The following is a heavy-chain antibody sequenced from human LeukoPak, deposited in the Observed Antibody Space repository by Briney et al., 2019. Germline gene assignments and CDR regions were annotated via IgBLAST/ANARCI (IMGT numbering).Heavy chain of an antibody. CDR2: ISYDGSNK. CDR1: GFTFSSYG. D-gene: IGHD3-22*01. V-gene: IGHV3-30*18. J-gene: IGHJ4*02. CDR3: AKGTYYYDSMRQLPLDY. Sequence: PGRSLRLSCAASGFTFSSYGMHWVRQAPGKGLEWVAVISYDGSNKYYADSVKGRFTISRDNSKNTLYLQMNSLRAEDTAVYYCAKGTYYYDSMRQLPLDYWGQGTLVTVSS.